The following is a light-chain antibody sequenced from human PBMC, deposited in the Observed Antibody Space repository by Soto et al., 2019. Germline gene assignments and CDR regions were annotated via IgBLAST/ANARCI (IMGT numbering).Light chain of an antibody. V-gene: IGLV3-21*01. CDR3: QVWDISSGHVV. CDR1: IIGSKS. CDR2: YDS. J-gene: IGLJ3*02. Sequence: SYELTQPPSVSVAPGKTASVACGGWIIGSKSVQWYQKKSGQAPVLVMYYDSDRPSGVPERFSGSNSGNTATLTISRVEAGDEADYYCQVWDISSGHVVFGGGTQLTVL.